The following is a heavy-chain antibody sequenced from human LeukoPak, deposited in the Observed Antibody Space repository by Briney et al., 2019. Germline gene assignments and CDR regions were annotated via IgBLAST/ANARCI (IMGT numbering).Heavy chain of an antibody. CDR1: GYTFTGYY. Sequence: GASVKVSCKASGYTFTGYYMHWVRQAPGQGLEWMGWINPNSGGTNYAQKFQGRVTMTRDTSISTAYMELSRLRSDDTAVYYCARGPYVGYYYYYMDVWGKGTTVTVSS. J-gene: IGHJ6*03. V-gene: IGHV1-2*02. CDR3: ARGPYVGYYYYYMDV. D-gene: IGHD3-16*01. CDR2: INPNSGGT.